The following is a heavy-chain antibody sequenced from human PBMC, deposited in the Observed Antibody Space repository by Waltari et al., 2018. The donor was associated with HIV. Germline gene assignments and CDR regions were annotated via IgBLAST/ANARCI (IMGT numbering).Heavy chain of an antibody. D-gene: IGHD2-21*02. CDR1: GCSIRSNKDY. J-gene: IGHJ5*02. CDR2: LSSGGSS. CDR3: ARAGIATAILFDT. Sequence: HLQLRESGPRLVRPSETLSLTCTVSGCSIRSNKDYWAWIRQPPGKGLEWIASLSSGGSSYYKASLRSRVTTSVLTSRNQFSLNLTSVTAADSAVYYCARAGIATAILFDTWGQGSLVTVSS. V-gene: IGHV4-39*07.